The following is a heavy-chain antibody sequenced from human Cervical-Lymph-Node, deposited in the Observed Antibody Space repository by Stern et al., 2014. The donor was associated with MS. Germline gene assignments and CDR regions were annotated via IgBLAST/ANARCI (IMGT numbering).Heavy chain of an antibody. D-gene: IGHD6-13*01. CDR2: RWYDESNP. V-gene: IGHV3-33*01. J-gene: IGHJ4*02. CDR3: ASAYSSSHYYFDY. Sequence: VQLVESGGGLVQPGRSLRLSCAASGFSFSRYAMHWVRQAPGKGLEWVALRWYDESNPYYADSVTGRFTISRDNFKNTLYLQMNSLRAEDTAVYYCASAYSSSHYYFDYWGQGTLVTVSS. CDR1: GFSFSRYA.